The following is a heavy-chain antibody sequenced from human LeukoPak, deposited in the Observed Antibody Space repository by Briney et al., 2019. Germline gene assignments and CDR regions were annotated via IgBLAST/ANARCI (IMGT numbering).Heavy chain of an antibody. Sequence: PSETLSLTCTVSGVSISSYYWSWIRLPPGKGLDWIGYIYYTGDTNYNPSFQSRSTIPLEASTSQSSLKLCSVPAADTPAHYCARGFQRHPKTNAFDIWGQGTTVTVSS. CDR3: ARGFQRHPKTNAFDI. V-gene: IGHV4-59*01. CDR1: GVSISSYY. J-gene: IGHJ3*02. CDR2: IYYTGDT.